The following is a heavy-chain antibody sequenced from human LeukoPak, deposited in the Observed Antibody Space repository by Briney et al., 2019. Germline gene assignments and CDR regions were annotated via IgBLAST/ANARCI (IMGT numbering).Heavy chain of an antibody. Sequence: PSETLSLTCNVSGGSITSYYWSWIRQPPGKGLEWIGEINHSGSTNYNPSLKSRVTISVDTSKNQFSLKLSSVTAADTAVYYCARGDPIAAAGVPNYWGQGTLVTVSS. CDR1: GGSITSYY. CDR2: INHSGST. V-gene: IGHV4-34*01. D-gene: IGHD6-13*01. J-gene: IGHJ4*02. CDR3: ARGDPIAAAGVPNY.